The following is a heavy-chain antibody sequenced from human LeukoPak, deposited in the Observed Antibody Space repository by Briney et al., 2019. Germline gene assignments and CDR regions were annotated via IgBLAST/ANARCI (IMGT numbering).Heavy chain of an antibody. CDR2: VSYSGTA. V-gene: IGHV4-59*13. D-gene: IGHD6-19*01. CDR3: AVRYYTSITCYVGAVAGYEF. CDR1: DASTSTFS. J-gene: IGHJ4*02. Sequence: PSETLSLTCTVADASTSTFSWSWIRQPPGKGLEWLGYVSYSGTANYNPSLKSRVTMSVDTSKSQFSLTLRSVTAAETAVYCIAVRYYTSITCYVGAVAGYEFWGQGALVTVSS.